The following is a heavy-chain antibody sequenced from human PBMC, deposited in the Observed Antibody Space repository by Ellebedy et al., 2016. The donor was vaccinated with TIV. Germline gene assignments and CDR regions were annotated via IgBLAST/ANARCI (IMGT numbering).Heavy chain of an antibody. J-gene: IGHJ4*02. CDR3: ARQSLDGAYYFDY. CDR2: TYPDDSDT. D-gene: IGHD1-1*01. Sequence: GESLKISCEGSGYRFTTYWIGWVRRMPGKGLEWMGITYPDDSDTRYSPSIQGQVTISADKSISTAYLQWSSLKPSDTAMYYCARQSLDGAYYFDYWGQGTLVTVTS. V-gene: IGHV5-51*01. CDR1: GYRFTTYW.